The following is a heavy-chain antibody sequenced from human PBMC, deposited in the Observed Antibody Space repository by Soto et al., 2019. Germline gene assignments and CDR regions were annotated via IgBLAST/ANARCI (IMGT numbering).Heavy chain of an antibody. Sequence: SETLSLTCTASGGSISSSRYYWGWIRQPPGKGLEWIGSIYYSGRTYYNPSLKSQDTISVDTSKNQFSLQLSSVTAAGTSVYYCARHWRGDATEDQFDFWGQGTLVTVSS. CDR3: ARHWRGDATEDQFDF. V-gene: IGHV4-39*01. CDR2: IYYSGRT. CDR1: GGSISSSRYY. J-gene: IGHJ4*01. D-gene: IGHD2-2*01.